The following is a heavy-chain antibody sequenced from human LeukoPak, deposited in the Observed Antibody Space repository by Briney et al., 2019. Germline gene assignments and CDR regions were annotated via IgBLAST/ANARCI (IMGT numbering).Heavy chain of an antibody. V-gene: IGHV4-39*01. D-gene: IGHD2-2*01. CDR2: GYYSGTS. CDR1: GGSIDTSSYY. J-gene: IGHJ1*01. Sequence: PSETLSLTCTVSGGSIDTSSYYWGWIRQPPGKGLEWIGSGYYSGTSYYKPSLKSRVTISVDTSKKQFSLRLSSVTAADTAVYYCARSRFLYCSSTSCSRSVLYFQHWGQGTLVTVSS. CDR3: ARSRFLYCSSTSCSRSVLYFQH.